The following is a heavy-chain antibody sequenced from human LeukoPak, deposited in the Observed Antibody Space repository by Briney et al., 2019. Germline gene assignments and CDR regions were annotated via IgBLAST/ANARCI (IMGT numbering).Heavy chain of an antibody. CDR2: ISSSSSYI. Sequence: PGGSLRLSCAASGFTFSSYSMNWVRQAPGKGLEWVSSISSSSSYIYYADSVKGRFTISRDNAKNSLYLQMNSLRAEDTAVYYCARALVVTAIRALAFDIWGQGTMVTVSS. D-gene: IGHD2-21*02. V-gene: IGHV3-21*01. CDR1: GFTFSSYS. J-gene: IGHJ3*02. CDR3: ARALVVTAIRALAFDI.